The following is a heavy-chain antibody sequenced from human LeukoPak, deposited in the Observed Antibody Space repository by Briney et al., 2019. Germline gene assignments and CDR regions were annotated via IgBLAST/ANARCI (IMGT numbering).Heavy chain of an antibody. CDR2: ISGSGGST. CDR1: GFTFSSYA. D-gene: IGHD1/OR15-1a*01. J-gene: IGHJ4*02. Sequence: GGSLRLSCAASGFTFSSYAMSWVRQAPGKGLEWVSAISGSGGSTYYADSVKGRFTISRDNSKDTLYLQMNSLRAEDTAMYYCAKGTKPVMTIPDYWGQGILVTVSS. V-gene: IGHV3-23*01. CDR3: AKGTKPVMTIPDY.